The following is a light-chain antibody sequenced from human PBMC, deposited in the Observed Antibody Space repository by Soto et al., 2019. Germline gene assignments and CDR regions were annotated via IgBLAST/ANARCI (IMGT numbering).Light chain of an antibody. V-gene: IGKV3-15*01. Sequence: IVLTQSPCTLSLSPVERATLSCRSSQSIGTFFAWYQQKPGQAPRLLIYGASTRATGIPARFSGSGSGTEFTLTISSLQSEDYAVYYCHQYNNWPPWTFGQGTKVEIK. CDR3: HQYNNWPPWT. CDR1: QSIGTF. J-gene: IGKJ1*01. CDR2: GAS.